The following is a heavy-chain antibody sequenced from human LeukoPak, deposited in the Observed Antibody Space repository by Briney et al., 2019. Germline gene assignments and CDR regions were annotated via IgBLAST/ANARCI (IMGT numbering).Heavy chain of an antibody. CDR3: AREERIVGYYYYGMDV. J-gene: IGHJ6*02. CDR1: GFTFSDYY. D-gene: IGHD2/OR15-2a*01. Sequence: GGSLRLSCAASGFTFSDYYMSWIRQAPGKGLEGVSYISSSGSTIYYADSVKGRFTISRDNAKNSLYLQMNSLRAEDTAVYYCAREERIVGYYYYGMDVWGQGTTVTVSS. CDR2: ISSSGSTI. V-gene: IGHV3-11*01.